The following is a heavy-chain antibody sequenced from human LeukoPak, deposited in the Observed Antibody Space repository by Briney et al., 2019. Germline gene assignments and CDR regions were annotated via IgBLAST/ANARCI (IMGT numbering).Heavy chain of an antibody. CDR3: AKRAIVVVVAATPSIADY. Sequence: SGXXXXSYAMSWVRQAPGKGLEWVSAISGSGGSTYYADSVKGRFTISRDNSKNTLYLQMNSLRAEDTAVYYCAKRAIVVVVAATPSIADYWGQGTLVTVSS. CDR1: GXXXXSYA. J-gene: IGHJ4*02. V-gene: IGHV3-23*01. CDR2: ISGSGGST. D-gene: IGHD2-15*01.